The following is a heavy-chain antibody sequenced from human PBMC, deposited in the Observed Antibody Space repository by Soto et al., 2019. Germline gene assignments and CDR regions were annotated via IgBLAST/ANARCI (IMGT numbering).Heavy chain of an antibody. D-gene: IGHD3-9*01. CDR1: GGSNSSSSW. J-gene: IGHJ4*02. CDR2: IYHSGST. CDR3: ASERDDILTGYNLDY. V-gene: IGHV4-4*02. Sequence: SETLSLTRAVSGGSNSSSSWWSWVRQPPGKGLECIGEIYHSGSTNYNPSLKSRVTISVDTSKNQVSLKLSSVTAADTAVYYCASERDDILTGYNLDYGGQGTLVT.